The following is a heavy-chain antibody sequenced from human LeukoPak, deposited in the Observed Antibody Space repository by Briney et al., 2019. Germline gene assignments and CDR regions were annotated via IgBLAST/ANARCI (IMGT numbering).Heavy chain of an antibody. V-gene: IGHV4-59*01. J-gene: IGHJ6*03. CDR3: ARGSRYYYDSGSYYPSYYYMDV. D-gene: IGHD3-10*01. Sequence: SETLSLTCAVYGGSFSGYYWSWIRQPPGKGLEWIGYIYYSGSTNYNPSLKSRVTISVDTSKNQFSLKLSSVTAADTAVYYCARGSRYYYDSGSYYPSYYYMDVWGTGTTVTVSS. CDR2: IYYSGST. CDR1: GGSFSGYY.